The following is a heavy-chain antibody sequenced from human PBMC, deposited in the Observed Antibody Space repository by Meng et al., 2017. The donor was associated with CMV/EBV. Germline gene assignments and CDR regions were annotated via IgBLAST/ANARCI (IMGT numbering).Heavy chain of an antibody. D-gene: IGHD3-9*01. CDR2: INPNSGGT. Sequence: ASVKVSCKASGYTFTGYYMHWVRQAPGQGLEWMGWINPNSGGTNYAQKFQGRVTMTRDTSISTAYMELCRLRSDDTAVYYCARVLGLRLTGGFDYWGQGTLVTVSS. CDR3: ARVLGLRLTGGFDY. J-gene: IGHJ4*02. CDR1: GYTFTGYY. V-gene: IGHV1-2*02.